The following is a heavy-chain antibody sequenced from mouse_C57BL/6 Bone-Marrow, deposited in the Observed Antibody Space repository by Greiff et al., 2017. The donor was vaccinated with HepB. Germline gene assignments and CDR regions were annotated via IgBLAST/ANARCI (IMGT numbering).Heavy chain of an antibody. CDR2: IRNKANGYTT. D-gene: IGHD2-1*01. Sequence: EVNVVESGGGLVQPGGSLSLSCAASGFTFTDYYMSWVRQPPGKALEWLGFIRNKANGYTTEYSASVKGRFTISRDNSQSILYLQMNALRAEDSATYYCATYGNYGGDYWGKGTTLTVSS. V-gene: IGHV7-3*01. CDR3: ATYGNYGGDY. CDR1: GFTFTDYY. J-gene: IGHJ2*01.